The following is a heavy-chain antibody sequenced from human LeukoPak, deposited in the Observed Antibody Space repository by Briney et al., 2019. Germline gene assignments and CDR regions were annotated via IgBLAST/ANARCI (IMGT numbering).Heavy chain of an antibody. CDR2: IDPNSGGT. J-gene: IGHJ5*02. CDR1: GYTFTGYY. Sequence: ASVKVSCKASGYTFTGYYMHWVRQAPGQGHEWMGWIDPNSGGTNYAQKFQGRVTMTRDTSISTAYMELSRLTSDDTAVYFCARGGIVVVPAAHRRNWFDPWGQGTLVTVSS. CDR3: ARGGIVVVPAAHRRNWFDP. D-gene: IGHD2-2*01. V-gene: IGHV1-2*02.